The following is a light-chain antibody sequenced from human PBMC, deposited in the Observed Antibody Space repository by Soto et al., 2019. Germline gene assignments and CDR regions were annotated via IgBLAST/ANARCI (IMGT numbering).Light chain of an antibody. CDR2: SNN. J-gene: IGLJ2*01. CDR3: AAWDDSLNGVV. Sequence: QSVLTQPPSASGTPGQRVTISCSGSSSNIGSNTVNWYQQHLPGTAPKLFIYSNNQRPSGVPDRFSGSKSGTSASLAISGLQSEDEADYYCAAWDDSLNGVVFGGGTKVTV. V-gene: IGLV1-44*01. CDR1: SSNIGSNT.